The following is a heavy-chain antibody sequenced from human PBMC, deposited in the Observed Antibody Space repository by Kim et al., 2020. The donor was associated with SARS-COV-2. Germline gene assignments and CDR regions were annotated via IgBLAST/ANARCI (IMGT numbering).Heavy chain of an antibody. CDR2: INPSGRST. D-gene: IGHD6-25*01. Sequence: ASVKVSCKASGCSFTAYYMHWVRQAPGQGFEWLGVINPSGRSTTYAERFQGRLTLTRDTSTSTIYMELSSLTSVDTAVYYCSNNKGAAVSAGAFDHWGQGTLVTVSS. CDR1: GCSFTAYY. J-gene: IGHJ4*02. CDR3: SNNKGAAVSAGAFDH. V-gene: IGHV1-46*03.